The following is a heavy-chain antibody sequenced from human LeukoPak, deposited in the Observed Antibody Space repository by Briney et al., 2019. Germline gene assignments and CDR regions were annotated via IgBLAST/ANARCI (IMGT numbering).Heavy chain of an antibody. CDR1: GFTFSSYW. J-gene: IGHJ5*02. V-gene: IGHV3-74*01. CDR2: IKSDGSST. Sequence: GGSLRLSCAASGFTFSSYWIHWVRQAPGKGLVWVSRIKSDGSSTSYADSVQGRFTISRDNAKNTLYLQMKSLRAEDTAVYYCARDNNSWFDPWGQGTLVTVSS. CDR3: ARDNNSWFDP.